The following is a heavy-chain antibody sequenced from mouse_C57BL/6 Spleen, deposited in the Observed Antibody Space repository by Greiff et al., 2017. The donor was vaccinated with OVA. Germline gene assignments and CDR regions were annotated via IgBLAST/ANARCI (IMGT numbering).Heavy chain of an antibody. CDR1: GFTFSDYG. D-gene: IGHD2-3*01. J-gene: IGHJ4*01. CDR2: ISSGSSTI. Sequence: DVKLQESGGGLVKPGGSLKLSCAASGFTFSDYGMHWVRQAPEKGLEWVAYISSGSSTIYYADTVKGRFTISRDNAKNTPFLQMTSLRSEDTAIYHFANALNDDAMDYWGQGTSVTVSS. V-gene: IGHV5-17*01. CDR3: ANALNDDAMDY.